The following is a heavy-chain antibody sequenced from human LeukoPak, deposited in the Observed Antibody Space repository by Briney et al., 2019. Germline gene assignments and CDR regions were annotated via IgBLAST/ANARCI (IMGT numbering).Heavy chain of an antibody. V-gene: IGHV3-7*01. CDR3: AKDTRLILGTTMDY. CDR2: IKQDGSEK. D-gene: IGHD1-7*01. CDR1: GFTFSSYW. Sequence: PGGSLRLSCAASGFTFSSYWMSWVRQAPGKGLEWVANIKQDGSEKYYVDSVKGRFTISRDNAKNSLYLQMNSLRAEDTAVYYCAKDTRLILGTTMDYWGQGTLVIVSS. J-gene: IGHJ4*02.